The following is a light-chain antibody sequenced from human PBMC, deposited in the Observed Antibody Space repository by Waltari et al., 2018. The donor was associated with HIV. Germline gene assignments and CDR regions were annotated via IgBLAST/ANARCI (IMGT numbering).Light chain of an antibody. J-gene: IGLJ3*02. Sequence: QSVLTQPPSASGTPGQRVTISCSGSSSNIGSNYVYWYQQLPGTTPKLLIHRNNQRPSGVPDRFSGSKSGTSASLAISGLRSEDEADYYCAAWDASLSGNWVFGGGTKLTVL. CDR3: AAWDASLSGNWV. V-gene: IGLV1-47*01. CDR1: SSNIGSNY. CDR2: RNN.